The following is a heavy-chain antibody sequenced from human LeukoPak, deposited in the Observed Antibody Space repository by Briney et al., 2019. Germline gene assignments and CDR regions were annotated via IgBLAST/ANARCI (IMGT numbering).Heavy chain of an antibody. V-gene: IGHV3-48*02. CDR3: ASSGSYRFDY. Sequence: PGGSLRLSCAASGFTFSSYSMSWVRQAPGKGLEWVSHITASGTAMLYADSVKGRFTISRDNAKNSLYLQMNSLRDEDTAVYYCASSGSYRFDYWGQGTLVTVSS. CDR1: GFTFSSYS. J-gene: IGHJ4*02. CDR2: ITASGTAM. D-gene: IGHD1-26*01.